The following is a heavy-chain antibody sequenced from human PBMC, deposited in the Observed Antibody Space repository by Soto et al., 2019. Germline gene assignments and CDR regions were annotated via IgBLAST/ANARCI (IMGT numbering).Heavy chain of an antibody. Sequence: PSETLSLTCAVSGGSISSGCYSWSWIRQSPGKGLEWIGEINHSGSTNYNPSLKSRVTISVDTSKNQLSLKLSSVTAADTAVYYCATYAQGGFWFDPWGQGTLVTVSS. D-gene: IGHD5-12*01. CDR3: ATYAQGGFWFDP. V-gene: IGHV4-34*01. CDR1: GGSISSGCYS. J-gene: IGHJ5*02. CDR2: INHSGST.